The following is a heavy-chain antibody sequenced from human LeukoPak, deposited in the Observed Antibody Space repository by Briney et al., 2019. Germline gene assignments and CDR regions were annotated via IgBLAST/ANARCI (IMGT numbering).Heavy chain of an antibody. CDR2: ISGSGGST. V-gene: IGHV3-23*01. CDR3: AKATLNRISLYYFDY. Sequence: GGSLRLPCAASGFTFSSYGMSWVRQAPGKGLEWVSAISGSGGSTYYADSVKGRFTISRDNSKNTLYLQMNSLKAEDTAVYYGAKATLNRISLYYFDYWGQGTLVTVSS. J-gene: IGHJ4*02. D-gene: IGHD2/OR15-2a*01. CDR1: GFTFSSYG.